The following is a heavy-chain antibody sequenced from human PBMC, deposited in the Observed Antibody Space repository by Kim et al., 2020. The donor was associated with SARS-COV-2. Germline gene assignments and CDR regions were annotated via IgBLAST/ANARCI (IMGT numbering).Heavy chain of an antibody. D-gene: IGHD2-2*01. V-gene: IGHV6-1*01. Sequence: VSVKSRITINPDTSKNQFSLQLNSVTPEDTAVYYCARDRTDCSSTSCYDYWGQGTLVTVSS. CDR3: ARDRTDCSSTSCYDY. J-gene: IGHJ4*02.